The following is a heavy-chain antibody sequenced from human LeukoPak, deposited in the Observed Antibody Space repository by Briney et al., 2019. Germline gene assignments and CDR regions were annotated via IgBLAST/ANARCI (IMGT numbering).Heavy chain of an antibody. CDR2: MNPNSGNT. D-gene: IGHD3-3*01. J-gene: IGHJ4*02. CDR1: GYTFTSYD. V-gene: IGHV1-8*01. CDR3: ARGGVLRFLEWLSPHFDY. Sequence: GASVKVSCKASGYTFTSYDINWVRQATGQGLEWMGWMNPNSGNTGYAQKFQGRVTMTRNTSISTAYMELSSLRSEDTAVYYCARGGVLRFLEWLSPHFDYWGQGTLVTVSS.